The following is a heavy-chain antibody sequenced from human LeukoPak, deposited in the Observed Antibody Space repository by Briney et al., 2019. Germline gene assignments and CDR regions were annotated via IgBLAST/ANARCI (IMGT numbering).Heavy chain of an antibody. V-gene: IGHV4-59*01. Sequence: SETLSLTCAVSGGSMNNYYWHWIRQPPGKGLEWIGHIYDSGTTYRNPSLKSRVMISVDRPKNHFSLKMSSVTAADTAVYYCARGVEEYFSYFDSWGQGILVSVSS. CDR2: IYDSGTT. CDR1: GGSMNNYY. D-gene: IGHD2/OR15-2a*01. CDR3: ARGVEEYFSYFDS. J-gene: IGHJ4*02.